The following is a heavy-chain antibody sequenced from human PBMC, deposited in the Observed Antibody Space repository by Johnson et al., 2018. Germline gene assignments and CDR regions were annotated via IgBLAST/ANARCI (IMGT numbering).Heavy chain of an antibody. Sequence: VQLQESGGGLVQPGGSLKLSCAASGFTFSGSAMHWVRQASGKGLEWVGRIRSKANSYATAYAASVKGRFTISRDDSKNTAYLQMNSLKTEDTAGYYCTIPTYSGYDHYYYGMDVWGQGTTVTVSS. CDR2: IRSKANSYAT. D-gene: IGHD5-12*01. V-gene: IGHV3-73*02. J-gene: IGHJ6*02. CDR1: GFTFSGSA. CDR3: TIPTYSGYDHYYYGMDV.